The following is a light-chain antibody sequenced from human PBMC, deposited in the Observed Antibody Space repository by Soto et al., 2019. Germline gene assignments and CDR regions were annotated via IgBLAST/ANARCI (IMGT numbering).Light chain of an antibody. CDR1: QSVSSN. J-gene: IGKJ4*01. V-gene: IGKV3-15*01. Sequence: EIVMTQSPATLSVSLGERATLSCGASQSVSSNLAWYQQKPGQAPRLLIYGASARATGIPARFSGSGSGTEFTLTISSLQSEDFAVYFCQQYNIWPLTFGGGTKVEIK. CDR2: GAS. CDR3: QQYNIWPLT.